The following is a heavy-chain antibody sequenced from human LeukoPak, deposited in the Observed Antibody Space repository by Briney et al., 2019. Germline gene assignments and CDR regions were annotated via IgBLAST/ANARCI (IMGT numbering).Heavy chain of an antibody. J-gene: IGHJ1*01. V-gene: IGHV1-2*04. Sequence: ASVKVSCKASGYTFTGYYMHWVRQAPGQGLEWMGWINPNSGGTNYAQKFQGWVTMTRDTSISTAYMELSRLGSDDTAVYYCARGRVLYYDILTGYYKAEYFQHWGRGTLVTVSS. CDR1: GYTFTGYY. D-gene: IGHD3-9*01. CDR3: ARGRVLYYDILTGYYKAEYFQH. CDR2: INPNSGGT.